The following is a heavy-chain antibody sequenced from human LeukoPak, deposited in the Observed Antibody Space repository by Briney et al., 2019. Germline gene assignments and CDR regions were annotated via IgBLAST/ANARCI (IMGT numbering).Heavy chain of an antibody. CDR2: IYYSGNT. Sequence: SETLSLTCTVSGGSISSYYWSWIRQPPGKGLEWIGYIYYSGNTNYNPSLKSRVTLSVDTSKTQFSLRLSSVTAADTAVYYCARKDSGSYYNYYYFYMDVWGKGTTVTISS. CDR3: ARKDSGSYYNYYYFYMDV. J-gene: IGHJ6*03. V-gene: IGHV4-59*12. CDR1: GGSISSYY. D-gene: IGHD3-10*01.